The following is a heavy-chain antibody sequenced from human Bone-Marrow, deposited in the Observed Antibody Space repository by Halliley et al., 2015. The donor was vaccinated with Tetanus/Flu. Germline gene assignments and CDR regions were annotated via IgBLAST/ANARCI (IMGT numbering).Heavy chain of an antibody. J-gene: IGHJ4*02. CDR3: ARTFGESDFFDY. Sequence: LEWIGYIYNSGSTNYNPSLRGRVPMSIDTSKNQFSLNLNSVTTADTAVYYCARTFGESDFFDYWGQGVLVTVSS. CDR2: IYNSGST. D-gene: IGHD3-10*01. V-gene: IGHV4-59*01.